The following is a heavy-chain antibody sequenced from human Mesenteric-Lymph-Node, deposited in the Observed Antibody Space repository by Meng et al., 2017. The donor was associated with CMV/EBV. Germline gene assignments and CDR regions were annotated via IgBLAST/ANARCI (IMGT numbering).Heavy chain of an antibody. V-gene: IGHV3-7*01. CDR3: ARGASSTSCYFVDY. J-gene: IGHJ4*02. D-gene: IGHD2-2*01. CDR2: IKSDGSEK. Sequence: GESLKISCAASGFTFSNYGMHWVRQAPGKGLEWVANIKSDGSEKYYVDSVKGRFTISRDNAMNSLYLQMNSLRAEDTAVYYCARGASSTSCYFVDYWGQGTLVTVSS. CDR1: GFTFSNYG.